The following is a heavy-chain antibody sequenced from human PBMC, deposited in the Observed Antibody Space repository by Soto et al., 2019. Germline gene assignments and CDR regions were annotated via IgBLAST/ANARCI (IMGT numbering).Heavy chain of an antibody. Sequence: PSETLSLTCTVSGGSISSYYWSWIRQPPGKGLEWIGYIYYSGSTNYNPSLKSRVTISVDTSKNQFSLKLSSVTAADTAVYYCARGGQLDGMDVWGPGTTVTVSS. V-gene: IGHV4-59*01. D-gene: IGHD6-13*01. CDR3: ARGGQLDGMDV. CDR1: GGSISSYY. CDR2: IYYSGST. J-gene: IGHJ6*02.